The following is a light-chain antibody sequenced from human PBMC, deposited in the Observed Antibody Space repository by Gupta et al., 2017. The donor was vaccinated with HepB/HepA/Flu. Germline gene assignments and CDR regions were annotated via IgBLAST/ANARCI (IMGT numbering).Light chain of an antibody. CDR2: GAS. Sequence: EIVMTQSPGTLSVSPGERATLSCRASQSLSGNLAWYQQKPGQAPRLLIYGASTRATGIPARFSGSGSGTEFTLTISSRQSEDFAVYYCQQYKKWPPLTFGGGTKVEIK. J-gene: IGKJ4*01. CDR1: QSLSGN. CDR3: QQYKKWPPLT. V-gene: IGKV3-15*01.